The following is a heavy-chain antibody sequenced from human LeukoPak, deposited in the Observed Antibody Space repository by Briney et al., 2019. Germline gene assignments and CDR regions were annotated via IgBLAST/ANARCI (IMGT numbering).Heavy chain of an antibody. Sequence: SETLSLTCTVSLDSTTSNFWSWVRQPPGKGLEGIGEIHRSGSPNYNPSLQSRVTISIDRSRNQIVLELSSVTAADTAVYYCAREILGGFNPGAYWGQGTLVTVSS. J-gene: IGHJ4*02. CDR3: AREILGGFNPGAY. D-gene: IGHD1-14*01. CDR2: IHRSGSP. CDR1: LDSTTSNF. V-gene: IGHV4-4*02.